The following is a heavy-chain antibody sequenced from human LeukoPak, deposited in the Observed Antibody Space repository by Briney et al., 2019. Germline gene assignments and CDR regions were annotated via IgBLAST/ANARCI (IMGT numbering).Heavy chain of an antibody. CDR1: GYSISSGYY. CDR2: IYHSGST. V-gene: IGHV4-38-2*02. Sequence: SETLSLTCTVSGYSISSGYYWGWIRQPPGKGLEWIGSIYHSGSTYYNPSLESRVTISVDTSKNQFSLKLSSVTAADTAVYYCARDRGGYESPFLRSDYWGQGTLVTVSS. CDR3: ARDRGGYESPFLRSDY. D-gene: IGHD5-12*01. J-gene: IGHJ4*02.